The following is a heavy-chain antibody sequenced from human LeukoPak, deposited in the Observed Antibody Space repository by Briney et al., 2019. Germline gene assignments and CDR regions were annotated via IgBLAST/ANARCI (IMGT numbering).Heavy chain of an antibody. CDR3: AKDRCSGSYCAFDI. V-gene: IGHV3-23*01. CDR1: GFTFSSYA. D-gene: IGHD1-26*01. CDR2: ISGSGGST. Sequence: GGSLRLSCAASGFTFSSYAMSSVRQAPGKGLEWGSAISGSGGSTYHADSVKRRFTISRDNSKNTLYLQMNSLRAEDTAVYYCAKDRCSGSYCAFDIWGQGTMLTVSS. J-gene: IGHJ3*02.